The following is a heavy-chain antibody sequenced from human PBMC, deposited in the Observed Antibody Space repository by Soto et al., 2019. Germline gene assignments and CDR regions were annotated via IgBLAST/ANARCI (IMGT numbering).Heavy chain of an antibody. V-gene: IGHV1-18*01. CDR1: GYIFINYG. J-gene: IGHJ6*02. CDR2: IDVYSGNT. D-gene: IGHD2-2*01. CDR3: ARHFRYCSSVSCFYGMDV. Sequence: QVRLVQSGAEVKKPGASVKVSCKASGYIFINYGISWVRQAPGQGLEWMGWIDVYSGNTNYAQKLQGRVTVTTDTSTSTVYMELRSLRSDDTAVYYCARHFRYCSSVSCFYGMDVWGQGTTVTVSS.